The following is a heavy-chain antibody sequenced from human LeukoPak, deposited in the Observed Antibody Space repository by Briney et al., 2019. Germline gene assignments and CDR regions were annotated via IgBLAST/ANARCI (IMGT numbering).Heavy chain of an antibody. CDR3: ARERGGQSNDYLHGGPFDY. Sequence: PGGSLRLSCAASGFTFSSYWMSWVRQAPGKGLEWVANIKQDGSEKNYMDSVEGRFTISRDNAKNSLLLQMNSLRVEDTAVYYCARERGGQSNDYLHGGPFDYWGQGTLVTVSS. CDR2: IKQDGSEK. D-gene: IGHD3-16*01. V-gene: IGHV3-7*05. CDR1: GFTFSSYW. J-gene: IGHJ4*02.